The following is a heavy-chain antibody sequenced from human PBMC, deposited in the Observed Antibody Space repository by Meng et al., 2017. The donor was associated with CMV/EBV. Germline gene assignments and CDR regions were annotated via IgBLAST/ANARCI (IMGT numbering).Heavy chain of an antibody. CDR3: ARVVTVTTYSSYYYGMDV. CDR1: GGSISSGDYY. V-gene: IGHV4-30-4*08. J-gene: IGHJ6*02. CDR2: IYYSGST. Sequence: SETLSLTCTVSGGSISSGDYYWSWIRQPPGKGLEWIGYIYYSGSTYYNPSLKSRVTISVDTSKNRFSLKLSSVTAADTAVYYCARVVTVTTYSSYYYGMDVWGQGTTVTVSS. D-gene: IGHD4-17*01.